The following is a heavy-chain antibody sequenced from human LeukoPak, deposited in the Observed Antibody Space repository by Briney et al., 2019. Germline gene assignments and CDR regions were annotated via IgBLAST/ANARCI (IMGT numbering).Heavy chain of an antibody. CDR2: IGSDNKP. CDR1: GFTFSAYA. CDR3: AKAWPAAGTFDS. D-gene: IGHD6-13*01. V-gene: IGHV3-23*05. J-gene: IGHJ4*02. Sequence: GGSLRLSCEASGFTFSAYAMTWVRQAPGKGLEWVSSIGSDNKPHYSESVKGRFAISRDNSKNTLYLQMNTLRVEDTAVYYCAKAWPAAGTFDSWGQGSLVTVSS.